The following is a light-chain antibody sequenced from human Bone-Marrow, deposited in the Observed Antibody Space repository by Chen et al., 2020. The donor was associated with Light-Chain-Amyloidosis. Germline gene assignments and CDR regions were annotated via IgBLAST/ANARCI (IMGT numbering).Light chain of an antibody. CDR2: WAS. Sequence: IEMTQSPDSLGVSLGERAPINCKSNRTLLSISNNKNHLAWYRQRPGQPPELLISWASSRTSGVPDRFSGSGSGTDFTLTITDLQPEDVAVYHCQQYYSTPTFGQGTLLDIK. CDR1: RTLLSISNNKNH. V-gene: IGKV4-1*01. J-gene: IGKJ2*01. CDR3: QQYYSTPT.